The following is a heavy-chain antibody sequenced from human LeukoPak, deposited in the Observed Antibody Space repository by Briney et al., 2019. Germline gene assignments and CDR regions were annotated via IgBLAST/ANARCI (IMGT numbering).Heavy chain of an antibody. J-gene: IGHJ4*02. CDR3: ARSKRTYDF. CDR1: GFNFSDHY. CDR2: ISNRGYSK. V-gene: IGHV3-11*01. Sequence: GGSLRLSCAVSGFNFSDHYMTWIRQAPGRGLEWVSYISNRGYSKYYADSVKDRFTISRDNSNNSLYLQMNSLRAEDTAVYYCARSKRTYDFWGQGTLVTVSS.